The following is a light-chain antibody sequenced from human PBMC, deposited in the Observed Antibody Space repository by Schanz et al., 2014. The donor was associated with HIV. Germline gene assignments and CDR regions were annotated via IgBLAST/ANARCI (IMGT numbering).Light chain of an antibody. CDR1: SSDVGDYNY. CDR3: SSYTSSSTWV. Sequence: QSVLTQPPSASGSPGQSVTISCTGTSSDVGDYNYVSWYQQHPGKAPKLLIFDVNIRPSGVSDRLAGSKSGNTASLTISGRQSEDEADYYCSSYTSSSTWVFGGGTKLTVL. V-gene: IGLV2-14*01. J-gene: IGLJ3*02. CDR2: DVN.